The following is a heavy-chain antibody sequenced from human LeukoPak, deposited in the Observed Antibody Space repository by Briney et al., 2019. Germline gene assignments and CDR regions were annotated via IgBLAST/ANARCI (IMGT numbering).Heavy chain of an antibody. CDR2: IAHDGSNK. CDR3: AKSGWFGELFPFDY. J-gene: IGHJ4*02. D-gene: IGHD3-10*01. Sequence: GGSLKLSCAASGFTFSNYVMQWVRQAPGKGLEWVALIAHDGSNKYYADSVKGRFTISRDNSKNTLYLQMNSLRAEDTAVYYCAKSGWFGELFPFDYWGQGTLVTVSS. V-gene: IGHV3-30*18. CDR1: GFTFSNYV.